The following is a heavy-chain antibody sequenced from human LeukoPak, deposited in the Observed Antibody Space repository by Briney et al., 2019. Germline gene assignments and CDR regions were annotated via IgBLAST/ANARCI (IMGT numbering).Heavy chain of an antibody. V-gene: IGHV3-48*02. CDR3: ARDLGYSYGVYFDY. D-gene: IGHD5-18*01. CDR1: GFTLNKYW. CDR2: ISSSSSTI. Sequence: PGGSLRLSCAASGFTLNKYWMHWVRQAPGKGLEWVSYISSSSSTIYYADSVKGRFTISRDNAKNSLYLQMNSLRDEDTAVYYCARDLGYSYGVYFDYWGQGTLVTVSS. J-gene: IGHJ4*02.